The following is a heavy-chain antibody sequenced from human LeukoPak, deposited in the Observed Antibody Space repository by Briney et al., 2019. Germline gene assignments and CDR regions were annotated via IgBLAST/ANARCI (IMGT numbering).Heavy chain of an antibody. V-gene: IGHV3-33*06. CDR3: AKDYCSSTSWYTHYYYMDV. CDR1: GLTFSSYG. D-gene: IGHD2-2*02. J-gene: IGHJ6*03. Sequence: PGGSLRLSCAASGLTFSSYGMHWVRQAPGKGLKWVAVIWYDGSNKYYADSVKGRFTISRDNSKHTLYLQMNSLRAEDTAVYYCAKDYCSSTSWYTHYYYMDVWGKGNTVTVSS. CDR2: IWYDGSNK.